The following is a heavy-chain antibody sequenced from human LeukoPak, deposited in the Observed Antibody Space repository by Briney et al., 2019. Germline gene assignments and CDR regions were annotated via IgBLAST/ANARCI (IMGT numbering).Heavy chain of an antibody. CDR2: VIPIFGTA. Sequence: SVKVSCKASGGTFSSYAISWVRQAPGQGLEWMGGVIPIFGTANYAQKFQGRVTITTDESTSTAYMELSSLRSEDTAVYYCARSGYDLNSPGYYYYYMDVWGKGTTVTVSS. CDR1: GGTFSSYA. CDR3: ARSGYDLNSPGYYYYYMDV. J-gene: IGHJ6*03. D-gene: IGHD5-12*01. V-gene: IGHV1-69*05.